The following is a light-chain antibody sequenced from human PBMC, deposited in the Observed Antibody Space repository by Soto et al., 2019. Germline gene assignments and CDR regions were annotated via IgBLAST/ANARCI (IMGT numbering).Light chain of an antibody. J-gene: IGKJ4*01. Sequence: DIQLTQSPSSLSASVGDRVTITCRASQSIRSYLNWYQQKPGKAPKLLIYAASSLQTGVSSRFSGSGSGTDFTLTVSKLQPEDFATYYCQQTSSTPTFGGGTKVDIK. V-gene: IGKV1-39*01. CDR3: QQTSSTPT. CDR2: AAS. CDR1: QSIRSY.